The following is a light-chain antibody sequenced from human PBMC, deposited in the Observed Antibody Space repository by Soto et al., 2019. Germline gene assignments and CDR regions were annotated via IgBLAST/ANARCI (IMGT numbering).Light chain of an antibody. J-gene: IGLJ3*02. V-gene: IGLV1-40*01. Sequence: QSVLTQPPSVSGAPGQRLTISCTGSSSNIGAGYDVHWYQQLPGTAPKLLIYGNNNRPSGVPDRFSGSKSDTSASLAITGLQAEDEADYYCQSYDTSLSGWLFGGGTKVTVL. CDR1: SSNIGAGYD. CDR3: QSYDTSLSGWL. CDR2: GNN.